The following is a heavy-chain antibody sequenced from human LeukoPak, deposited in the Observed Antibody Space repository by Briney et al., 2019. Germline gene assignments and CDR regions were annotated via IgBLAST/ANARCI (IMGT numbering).Heavy chain of an antibody. V-gene: IGHV3-21*01. D-gene: IGHD6-19*01. Sequence: GGSLRLSCAASAFTLSSYSMNWVRQAPGEGLEWVSFISSGSSYIYYADSVKDRFTISRDNARNSLYLQMNSLRVEDTAIYYCARARSGYTSGSGFDYWGQGTLVTVSS. CDR2: ISSGSSYI. CDR1: AFTLSSYS. J-gene: IGHJ4*02. CDR3: ARARSGYTSGSGFDY.